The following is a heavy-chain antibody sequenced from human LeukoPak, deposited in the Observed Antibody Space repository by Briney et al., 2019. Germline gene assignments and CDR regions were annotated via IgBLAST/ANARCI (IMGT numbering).Heavy chain of an antibody. CDR2: ISSSSSYI. CDR1: GFTFSSYS. Sequence: GGSLRLSCAASGFTFSSYSMNWVRQAPGKGLEWVSSISSSSSYIHYADSVKGRFTISRDNAKNSLYLQMNSLRAEDTAVYYCARGENTIFGVVNYYYYYMDVWGKGTTVTVSS. CDR3: ARGENTIFGVVNYYYYYMDV. D-gene: IGHD3-3*01. J-gene: IGHJ6*03. V-gene: IGHV3-21*01.